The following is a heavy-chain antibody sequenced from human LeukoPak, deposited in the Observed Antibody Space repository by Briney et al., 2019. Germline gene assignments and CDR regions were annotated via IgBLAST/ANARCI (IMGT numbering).Heavy chain of an antibody. D-gene: IGHD6-19*01. CDR2: IYYSGST. V-gene: IGHV4-59*01. CDR1: GGSISPYY. J-gene: IGHJ3*02. Sequence: SETLSLTCTVSGGSISPYYWSWIRQPPGKGLEWIGYIYYSGSTNYNPSLKSRVTISVDTSKNQFSLKLSSVTAADTAVYYCARERRSSGWYRLLAFDIWDQGTMVTVSS. CDR3: ARERRSSGWYRLLAFDI.